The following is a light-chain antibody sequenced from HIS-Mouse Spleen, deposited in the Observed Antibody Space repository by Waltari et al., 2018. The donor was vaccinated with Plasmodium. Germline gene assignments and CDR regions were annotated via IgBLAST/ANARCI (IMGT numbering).Light chain of an antibody. CDR3: QQYGSSPIT. J-gene: IGKJ5*01. CDR1: QRVSSSY. Sequence: EIVLTQSPGPLSLSPGERATPSCRASQRVSSSYLAWYQQKPGQAPRLLILGASSRATGTPDRFSGSGSGTDFTLTISRLEPEDFAVYYCQQYGSSPITFGQGTRLEIK. V-gene: IGKV3-20*01. CDR2: GAS.